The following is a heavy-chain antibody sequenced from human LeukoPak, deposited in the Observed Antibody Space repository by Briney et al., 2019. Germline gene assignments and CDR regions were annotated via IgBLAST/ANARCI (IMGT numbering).Heavy chain of an antibody. V-gene: IGHV3-30*02. CDR1: GFPFSSYC. D-gene: IGHD3-3*01. J-gene: IGHJ4*02. CDR2: IRYDGSNK. Sequence: GGSLRLSRAASGFPFSSYCMHWVRQAPGKGLEWVAFIRYDGSNKYYADPVKGRFTISRDNSKNTLYLQMNSLRAEDTAVYYCAKVSPPLDDFWSGYCFDYWGQGTLGTVSS. CDR3: AKVSPPLDDFWSGYCFDY.